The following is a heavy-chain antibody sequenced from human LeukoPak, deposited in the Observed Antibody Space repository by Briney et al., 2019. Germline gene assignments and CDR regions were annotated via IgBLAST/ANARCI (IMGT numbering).Heavy chain of an antibody. CDR1: GFTFSSYA. CDR3: ARAYIVVVVAARAPHLDTFDY. J-gene: IGHJ4*02. CDR2: ISYDGSNK. D-gene: IGHD2-15*01. Sequence: GGSLRLSCAASGFTFSSYAMHWVRQAPGKGLEWVAAISYDGSNKYYADSVKGRFTISRDNSKNTLYLQMNSLRAEDTAVYYCARAYIVVVVAARAPHLDTFDYWGQGTLVTVSS. V-gene: IGHV3-30*04.